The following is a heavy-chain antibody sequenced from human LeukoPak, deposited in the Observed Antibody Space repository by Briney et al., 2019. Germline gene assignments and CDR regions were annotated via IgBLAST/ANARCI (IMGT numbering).Heavy chain of an antibody. J-gene: IGHJ4*02. Sequence: GESLKISCKGSGYSFTSYWIGWVRQMPGKGLEWMGIIYPGDSDTRYSPSFQGQVTISADKSISTAYLQWSSLKASDTAMYYCAGTPAATRSYFDYWGQGTLVTVSS. D-gene: IGHD2-2*01. CDR1: GYSFTSYW. CDR3: AGTPAATRSYFDY. CDR2: IYPGDSDT. V-gene: IGHV5-51*01.